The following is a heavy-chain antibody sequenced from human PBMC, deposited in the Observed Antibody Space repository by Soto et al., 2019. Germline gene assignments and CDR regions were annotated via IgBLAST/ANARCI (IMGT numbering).Heavy chain of an antibody. CDR1: GFIFTRYS. CDR3: ARESEDLTSNFDY. V-gene: IGHV3-21*06. J-gene: IGHJ4*02. Sequence: VVLRLSCAASGFIFTRYSMNWVRQAPGKGLEWVSSISSTTNYIYYGDSMKGRFTISRYNAKNSLYLEMNSLRAEDTAVYYCARESEDLTSNFDYWGQGTLVTASS. CDR2: ISSTTNYI.